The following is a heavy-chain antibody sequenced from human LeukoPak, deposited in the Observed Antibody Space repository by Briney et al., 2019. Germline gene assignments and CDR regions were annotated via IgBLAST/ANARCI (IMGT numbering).Heavy chain of an antibody. CDR2: ISANGVST. V-gene: IGHV3-23*01. D-gene: IGHD3-10*01. CDR3: ARLYGSGSYSDY. CDR1: GFTFRSFA. J-gene: IGHJ4*02. Sequence: PGGSLRLSCAASGFTFRSFAMSWVRQAPGKGLEWVSSISANGVSTYYADSVKGRFTISRGNSKNTLYLQMNSLRAEDTAVYYCARLYGSGSYSDYWGQGTLVTVSS.